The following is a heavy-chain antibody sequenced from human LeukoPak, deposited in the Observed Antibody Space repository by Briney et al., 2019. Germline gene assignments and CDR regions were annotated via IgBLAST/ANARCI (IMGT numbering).Heavy chain of an antibody. V-gene: IGHV4-39*06. CDR1: GGSISSSSYY. CDR3: ARGIVVVIDP. D-gene: IGHD3-22*01. J-gene: IGHJ5*02. Sequence: SETLSLTCTVSGGSISSSSYYWGWIRQPPGRGLEWIGSIYYSGCTYNIPSRQTRATISVDTAKNQCALELSSGTAADTAVYYCARGIVVVIDPWSQGTLVTVSS. CDR2: IYYSGCT.